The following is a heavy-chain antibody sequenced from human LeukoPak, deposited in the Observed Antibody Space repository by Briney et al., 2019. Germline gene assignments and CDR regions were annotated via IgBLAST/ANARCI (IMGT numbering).Heavy chain of an antibody. CDR3: VKGSPRNYYYYMDV. J-gene: IGHJ6*03. CDR2: IRYDGSNK. Sequence: PGGSLRLSCAASGFTFSSYGMHWVRQAPGKGLEWVAFIRYDGSNKYYADSVRGRFTISRDNSKNTLYLQMNSLRAEDTAVYYCVKGSPRNYYYYMDVWGKGTTVTISS. V-gene: IGHV3-30*02. CDR1: GFTFSSYG.